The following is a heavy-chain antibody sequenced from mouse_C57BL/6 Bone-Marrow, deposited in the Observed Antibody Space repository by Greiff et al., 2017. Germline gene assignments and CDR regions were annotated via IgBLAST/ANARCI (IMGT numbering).Heavy chain of an antibody. CDR1: GYTFTSYG. CDR2: IYPRSGNT. CDR3: ARGGTTVVGYFDV. Sequence: VKLMESGAELARPGASVKLSCKASGYTFTSYGISWVKQRTGQGLEWIGEIYPRSGNTYYNEKFKGKATLTADKSSSTAYMELRSLTSEDSAVYFCARGGTTVVGYFDVWGTGTTVTVSS. D-gene: IGHD1-1*01. V-gene: IGHV1-81*01. J-gene: IGHJ1*03.